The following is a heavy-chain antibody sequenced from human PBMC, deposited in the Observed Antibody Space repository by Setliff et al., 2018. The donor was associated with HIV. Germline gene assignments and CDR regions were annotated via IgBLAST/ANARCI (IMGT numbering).Heavy chain of an antibody. CDR2: INHSGDT. V-gene: IGHV4-38-2*01. J-gene: IGHJ4*02. D-gene: IGHD5-12*01. Sequence: SETLSLTCAVSGYSISNGYYWGWIRQPPGKGLEWIGEINHSGDTNYNPSLKSRVTISVDASKNQFSLNLNSVTAADTAVYYCARLGAEDFSDYDWVDYWGQGTLVTVSS. CDR1: GYSISNGYY. CDR3: ARLGAEDFSDYDWVDY.